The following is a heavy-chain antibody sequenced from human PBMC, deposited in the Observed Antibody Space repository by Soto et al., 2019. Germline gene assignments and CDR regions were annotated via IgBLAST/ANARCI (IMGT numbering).Heavy chain of an antibody. Sequence: GGSLRLSCAASGFTFSNAWMNWVRQAPGKGLEWVGRIKSKTDGGTTDYAAPVKGRFTISRDDSKNTLYLQMNSLKTEDTAVYYCTTEHIVLMVYAMDAFDIWGQGTMVTVSS. CDR2: IKSKTDGGTT. J-gene: IGHJ3*02. CDR1: GFTFSNAW. D-gene: IGHD2-8*01. CDR3: TTEHIVLMVYAMDAFDI. V-gene: IGHV3-15*07.